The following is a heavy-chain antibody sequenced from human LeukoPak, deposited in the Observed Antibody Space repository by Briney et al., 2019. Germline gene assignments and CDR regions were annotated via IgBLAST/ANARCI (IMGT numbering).Heavy chain of an antibody. CDR3: AKSGYLSPYFDY. V-gene: IGHV3-21*04. J-gene: IGHJ4*02. CDR2: ISSSSSYI. D-gene: IGHD5-18*01. Sequence: GGSLRLSCAASGFTFSSYSMNWVRQAPGKGLEWVSSISSSSSYIYYADSVKGRFTISRDNAKNSLYLQMNSLRAEDTAVYYCAKSGYLSPYFDYWGQGTLVTVSS. CDR1: GFTFSSYS.